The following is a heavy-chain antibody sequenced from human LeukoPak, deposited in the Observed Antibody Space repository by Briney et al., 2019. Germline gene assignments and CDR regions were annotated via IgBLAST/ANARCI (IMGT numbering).Heavy chain of an antibody. CDR3: ARGRNPLHYYYGSGSYYKAANWFDP. D-gene: IGHD3-10*01. J-gene: IGHJ5*02. V-gene: IGHV4-34*01. CDR1: GGSFSGYY. Sequence: SETLSLTCAVYGGSFSGYYWSWIRQPPGKGLEWIGEINHSGSTNYNPSPKSRVTISVDTSKNQFSLKLSSVTAADTAVYYCARGRNPLHYYYGSGSYYKAANWFDPWGQGTLVTVSS. CDR2: INHSGST.